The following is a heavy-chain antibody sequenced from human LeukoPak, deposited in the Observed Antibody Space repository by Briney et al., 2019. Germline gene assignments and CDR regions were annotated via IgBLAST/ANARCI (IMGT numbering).Heavy chain of an antibody. CDR2: IRYDGSNK. D-gene: IGHD5-18*01. CDR1: GFTFSNFG. V-gene: IGHV3-30*02. Sequence: GGSLRLSCAASGFTFSNFGMHWVRQAPGKGLEWVTFIRYDGSNKYYADSVKGRFTISRDNAKNSLYLQMNSLRAEDTAVYYCARDSYSYGPFDYWGQGTLVTVSS. J-gene: IGHJ4*02. CDR3: ARDSYSYGPFDY.